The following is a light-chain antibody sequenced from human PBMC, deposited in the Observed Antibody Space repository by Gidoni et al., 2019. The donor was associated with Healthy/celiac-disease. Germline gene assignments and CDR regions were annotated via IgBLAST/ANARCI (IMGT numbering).Light chain of an antibody. CDR1: QSVSSY. CDR3: QQRSNWLLT. CDR2: DAS. Sequence: PSTLSLSPGERATLSCRASQSVSSYLAWYQQKPGQAPRLLIYDASNRATGIPARFSGSGSGTDFTLTISSLEPEDFAVYYCQQRSNWLLTFGGGTKVEIK. V-gene: IGKV3-11*01. J-gene: IGKJ4*01.